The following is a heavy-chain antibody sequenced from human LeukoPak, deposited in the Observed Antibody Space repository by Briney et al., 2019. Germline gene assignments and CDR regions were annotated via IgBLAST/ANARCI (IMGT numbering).Heavy chain of an antibody. J-gene: IGHJ4*02. D-gene: IGHD4-23*01. CDR1: GGSFSGYY. Sequence: TLXXTXXVYGGSFSGYYWSWIRQPPGKGLEWIGEINHSGSTNYNPSLKSRVTISVDTSKNQFSLKLSSVTAADTAVYYCAXGVVTCXDYWGQGTXVTVSS. CDR3: AXGVVTCXDY. V-gene: IGHV4-34*01. CDR2: INHSGST.